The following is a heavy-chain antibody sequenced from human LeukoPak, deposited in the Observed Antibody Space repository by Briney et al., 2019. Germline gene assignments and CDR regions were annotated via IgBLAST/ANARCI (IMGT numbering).Heavy chain of an antibody. Sequence: GGSLRLSCAASGFTFSSYGMSWVRQAPGKGLEWVSAISGSGGSTYYADSVKGRFTISRDNSKDTLYLQMNSLRAEDTAVYYCAHHICGGTSYFDYWGQGTLVTVSS. V-gene: IGHV3-23*01. CDR3: AHHICGGTSYFDY. CDR1: GFTFSSYG. J-gene: IGHJ4*02. CDR2: ISGSGGST. D-gene: IGHD2-21*01.